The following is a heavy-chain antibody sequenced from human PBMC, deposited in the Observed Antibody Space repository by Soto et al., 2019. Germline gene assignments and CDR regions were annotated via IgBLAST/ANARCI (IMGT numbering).Heavy chain of an antibody. D-gene: IGHD1-7*01. V-gene: IGHV3-23*01. CDR2: MSGSSSTT. J-gene: IGHJ4*02. CDR1: GLTFSNYA. CDR3: AKNQERELPRVIDF. Sequence: EVRLLESGGGLVKPGGSLRLSCATSGLTFSNYAMSWVRQAPGGGLGGVSSMSGSSSTTYYADSVRGRFTISRDRSKNTLYLQMSSLRAEDTALYYCAKNQERELPRVIDFWGQGTLVTVSS.